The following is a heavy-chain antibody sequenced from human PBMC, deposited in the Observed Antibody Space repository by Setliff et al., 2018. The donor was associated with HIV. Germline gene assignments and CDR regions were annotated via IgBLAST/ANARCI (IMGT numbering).Heavy chain of an antibody. V-gene: IGHV4-34*01. CDR3: ARIGQVWLKDAFGI. CDR1: GGSFSDYY. D-gene: IGHD3-22*01. CDR2: IQHSGRI. J-gene: IGHJ3*02. Sequence: SETLSLTCGIYGGSFSDYYWSWIRQPPGKGLEWIGEIQHSGRINYNPSLRSRVTTSVDTSKNQFSLNLSSVTAADTAVYYCARIGQVWLKDAFGIWGQGTMVTVSS.